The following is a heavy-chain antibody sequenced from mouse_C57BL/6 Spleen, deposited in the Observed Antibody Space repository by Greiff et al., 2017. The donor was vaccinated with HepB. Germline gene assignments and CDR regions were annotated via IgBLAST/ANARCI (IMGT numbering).Heavy chain of an antibody. CDR3: AKTGGNYGSAMDY. J-gene: IGHJ4*01. Sequence: DVKLQESGGDLVKPGGSLKLSCAASGFTFSSYGMSWVRQTPDKRLEWVATISSGGSYTYYPDSVKGRFTISRDNAKNTLYLQMSSLKSEDTAMYYCAKTGGNYGSAMDYWGQGTSVTVSS. CDR2: ISSGGSYT. V-gene: IGHV5-6*02. CDR1: GFTFSSYG. D-gene: IGHD2-1*01.